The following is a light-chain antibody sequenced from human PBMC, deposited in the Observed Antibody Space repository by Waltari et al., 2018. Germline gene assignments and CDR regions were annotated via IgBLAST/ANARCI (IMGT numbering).Light chain of an antibody. CDR3: QQYSSAPNT. CDR1: QSVSSTY. Sequence: DIVLTQSQGTLSLSPGERATLSCRASQSVSSTYLAWYQQKPGQAPRLLIYGVSSRATGIPDRFSGSGSGTDFTLTISRLDPEDFAVYFCQQYSSAPNTFGQGTKLEIK. J-gene: IGKJ2*01. CDR2: GVS. V-gene: IGKV3-20*01.